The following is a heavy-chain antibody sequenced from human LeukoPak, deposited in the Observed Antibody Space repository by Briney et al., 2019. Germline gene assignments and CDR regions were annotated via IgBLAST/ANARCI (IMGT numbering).Heavy chain of an antibody. Sequence: GGSLRLSCAASGFTFSSYAMSWVRQAPGKGLEWVSAISGSGGSTYYADSVKGRFTISRDNSKNTLYLQMNSLRAEDTAVYYCAKDRIAVVRGHGMDVWGQGTTVTVSS. CDR3: AKDRIAVVRGHGMDV. D-gene: IGHD2-2*01. CDR2: ISGSGGST. J-gene: IGHJ6*02. V-gene: IGHV3-23*01. CDR1: GFTFSSYA.